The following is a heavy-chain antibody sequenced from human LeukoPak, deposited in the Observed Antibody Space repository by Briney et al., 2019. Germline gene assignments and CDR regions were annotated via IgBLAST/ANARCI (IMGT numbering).Heavy chain of an antibody. Sequence: GASVQVSCKASGYSFTGYYMHWVRQAPGQGLEWMGWMNPNSGGTNCAQKFQGRVTMTRDTSISTAYMDLSRLTSDDTAVYYCARVMEGGWLQDSVDYWGQGTLVTVSS. CDR2: MNPNSGGT. D-gene: IGHD5-24*01. CDR3: ARVMEGGWLQDSVDY. V-gene: IGHV1-2*02. CDR1: GYSFTGYY. J-gene: IGHJ4*02.